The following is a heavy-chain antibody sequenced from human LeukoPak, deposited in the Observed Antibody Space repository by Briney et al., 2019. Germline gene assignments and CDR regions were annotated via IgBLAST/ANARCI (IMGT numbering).Heavy chain of an antibody. D-gene: IGHD3-10*01. J-gene: IGHJ6*02. Sequence: GGSLRLSCAASGFSFSGSWMHWVRQVPGKGLVWVSRINGDGSGADYADSVKGRFTISRDNAKNTLYLQMNSLRAEDTAAYYCARSFYYGSGSHGMDVWGQGTTVTVSS. CDR1: GFSFSGSW. V-gene: IGHV3-74*01. CDR3: ARSFYYGSGSHGMDV. CDR2: INGDGSGA.